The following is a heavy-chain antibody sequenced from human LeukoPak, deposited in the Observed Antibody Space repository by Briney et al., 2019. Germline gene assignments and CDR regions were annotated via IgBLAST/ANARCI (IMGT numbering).Heavy chain of an antibody. CDR3: ARGLGYYRY. J-gene: IGHJ4*02. CDR1: GGSFSGYY. V-gene: IGHV4-34*01. Sequence: SETLSLTCAVYGGSFSGYYWSWIRQPPGKGLEWIGEINHSGSTNYNPSLKSRVTISVDTPKNQFSLKLSSVTAADTAVYYCARGLGYYRYWGQGTLVTASS. D-gene: IGHD3-3*01. CDR2: INHSGST.